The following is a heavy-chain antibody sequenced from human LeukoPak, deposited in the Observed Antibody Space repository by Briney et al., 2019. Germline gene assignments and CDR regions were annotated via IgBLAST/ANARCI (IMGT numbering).Heavy chain of an antibody. CDR2: ISAYNGQT. Sequence: ASVKVSCKASGYTFTSYGISWVRQAPGQGLEWMGWISAYNGQTNYAEKFQGRVTMTTDTSTKTAYMELRSLGSDDTAVYYCAGVAGYYWNSDSFDYWGQGTQVTVSS. CDR3: AGVAGYYWNSDSFDY. V-gene: IGHV1-18*01. J-gene: IGHJ4*02. D-gene: IGHD1-7*01. CDR1: GYTFTSYG.